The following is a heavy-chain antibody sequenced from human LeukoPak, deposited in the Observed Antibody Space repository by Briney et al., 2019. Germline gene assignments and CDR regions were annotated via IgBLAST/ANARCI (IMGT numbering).Heavy chain of an antibody. CDR2: IIPILGIA. Sequence: AASVKVSCKASGGTFSSYAISWVRQAPGQGLEWMGRIIPILGIANYARKFQGRVTITADKSTSTAYMELSSLRSEDTAVYYCARESESSSWLFPTQALYYFDYWGQGALVTVSS. V-gene: IGHV1-69*04. CDR3: ARESESSSWLFPTQALYYFDY. D-gene: IGHD6-13*01. CDR1: GGTFSSYA. J-gene: IGHJ4*02.